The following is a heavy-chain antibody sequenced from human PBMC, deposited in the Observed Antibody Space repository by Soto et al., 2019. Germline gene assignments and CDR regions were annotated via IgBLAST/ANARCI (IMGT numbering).Heavy chain of an antibody. J-gene: IGHJ5*02. V-gene: IGHV5-51*01. CDR3: ARLTPKLGYCSGGSCYDLGWFDP. CDR1: GYSFTSYW. D-gene: IGHD2-15*01. CDR2: IYPGDSDT. Sequence: GESLKISWKGSGYSFTSYWIGWVRQMPGKGLEWMGIIYPGDSDTRYSPSFQGQVTISADKSISTAYLQWSSLKASDTAMYYCARLTPKLGYCSGGSCYDLGWFDPWGQGTLVTVSS.